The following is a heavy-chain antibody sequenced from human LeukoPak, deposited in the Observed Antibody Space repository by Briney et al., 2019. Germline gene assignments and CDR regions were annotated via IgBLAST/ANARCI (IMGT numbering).Heavy chain of an antibody. CDR1: GGSISSGSYY. J-gene: IGHJ4*02. CDR3: ARGMRLLLYYFDY. D-gene: IGHD3-22*01. CDR2: IYTSGST. V-gene: IGHV4-61*02. Sequence: SETLSLTCTVSGGSISSGSYYWSWIRQPAGKGLDWIGRIYTSGSTNYNSSLKSRVTISVDTSKNQFSLKLSSVTAADTAVYYCARGMRLLLYYFDYWGQGTLVTVSS.